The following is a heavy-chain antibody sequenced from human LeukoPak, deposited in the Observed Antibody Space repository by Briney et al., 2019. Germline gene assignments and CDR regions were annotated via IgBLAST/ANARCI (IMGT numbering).Heavy chain of an antibody. CDR1: GYTFTSYD. J-gene: IGHJ4*02. D-gene: IGHD3-10*01. CDR2: MNPNSGNT. CDR3: ARVMRQKKYYYGSGSLEYYFDY. Sequence: ASVKVSCKTSGYTFTSYDFNWVRQATGQGLEWMGWMNPNSGNTGYAQKFQGRVTMTRNTSISTAYMELSSLRSEDTAVYYCARVMRQKKYYYGSGSLEYYFDYWGQGTLVTVSS. V-gene: IGHV1-8*01.